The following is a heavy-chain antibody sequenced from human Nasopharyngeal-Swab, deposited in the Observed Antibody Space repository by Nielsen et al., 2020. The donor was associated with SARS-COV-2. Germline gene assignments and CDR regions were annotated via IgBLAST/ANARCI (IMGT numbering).Heavy chain of an antibody. CDR1: GGSISSYY. CDR2: IYTSGST. CDR3: ARDRSYCSGGSCYGGNWFDP. J-gene: IGHJ5*02. Sequence: SETLSLTCTVSGGSISSYYWSWIRQPAGKGLEWIGRIYTSGSTNYNPSLKSRVTMSVDTSKNQFSLKLSSVTAADTAVYYCARDRSYCSGGSCYGGNWFDPWGQGILVTVSS. V-gene: IGHV4-4*07. D-gene: IGHD2-15*01.